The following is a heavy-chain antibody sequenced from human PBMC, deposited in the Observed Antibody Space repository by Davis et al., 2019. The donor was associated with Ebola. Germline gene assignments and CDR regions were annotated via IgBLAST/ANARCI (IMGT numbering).Heavy chain of an antibody. D-gene: IGHD6-13*01. J-gene: IGHJ5*01. V-gene: IGHV4-31*03. Sequence: PSETLSLTCTVSGGSISSGGYYWSWIRQHPGKGLEWIGYIYYSGSTYYNPSLKNRVTISVDTSKNQFSLKLSSVTAADTAVYYCARGNPPYSSSWFDYWGQGTLVTVSS. CDR1: GGSISSGGYY. CDR3: ARGNPPYSSSWFDY. CDR2: IYYSGST.